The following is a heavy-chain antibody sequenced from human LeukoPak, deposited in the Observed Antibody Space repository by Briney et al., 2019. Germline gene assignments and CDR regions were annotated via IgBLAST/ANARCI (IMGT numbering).Heavy chain of an antibody. CDR3: ARAIVVVTAIRTYYYYYYMDV. J-gene: IGHJ6*03. D-gene: IGHD2-21*02. Sequence: GPLRLSCAASGFTFSSYSMNWVRQAPGKGLEWVSSISSSSSYIYYADSVKGRFTISRDNAKNSLYLQMNSLRAEDTAVYYCARAIVVVTAIRTYYYYYYMDVWGKGTTVTVSS. CDR1: GFTFSSYS. CDR2: ISSSSSYI. V-gene: IGHV3-21*01.